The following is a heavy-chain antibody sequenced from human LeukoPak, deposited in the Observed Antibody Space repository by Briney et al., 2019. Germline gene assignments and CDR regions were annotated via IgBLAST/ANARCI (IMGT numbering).Heavy chain of an antibody. CDR2: ISSSSSTI. V-gene: IGHV3-48*01. CDR3: ARDPVVVPAHDAFDI. Sequence: GGSLRLSCAASGFTFSSYSMNWVRQAPGKGLEWVSYISSSSSTIYYADSVKGRFTTSRDNAKNSLYLQMNSLRAEDTAVYYCARDPVVVPAHDAFDIWGQGTMVTVSS. CDR1: GFTFSSYS. D-gene: IGHD2-2*01. J-gene: IGHJ3*02.